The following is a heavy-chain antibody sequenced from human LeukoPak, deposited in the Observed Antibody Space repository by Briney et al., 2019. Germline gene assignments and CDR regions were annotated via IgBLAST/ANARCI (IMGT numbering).Heavy chain of an antibody. Sequence: QPRGSLRLSCAASGFTLSSYWMYWVRQAPGKGLVWVSRINSDGSSTSHADSVKGRFTISRDNTKNTLYLQMNSLRAEDTAVYYCAREGGYSHAFDYWGQGPLIIVSS. CDR3: AREGGYSHAFDY. D-gene: IGHD3-22*01. CDR1: GFTLSSYW. V-gene: IGHV3-74*01. CDR2: INSDGSST. J-gene: IGHJ4*02.